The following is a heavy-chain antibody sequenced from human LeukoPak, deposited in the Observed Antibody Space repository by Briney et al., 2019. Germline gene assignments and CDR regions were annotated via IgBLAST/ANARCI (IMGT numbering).Heavy chain of an antibody. CDR3: AKGGRLATYDAFDI. J-gene: IGHJ3*02. CDR1: GFTFSSYG. CDR2: IRSDGSNK. Sequence: ESGGSLRLSCAASGFTFSSYGMHWVRQAPGKGLEWVTFIRSDGSNKYYADSVRGRFTISRDNSKNTLYLQIDSLRSEDTAVYYCAKGGRLATYDAFDIWGQGTMVTVSS. V-gene: IGHV3-30*02. D-gene: IGHD6-19*01.